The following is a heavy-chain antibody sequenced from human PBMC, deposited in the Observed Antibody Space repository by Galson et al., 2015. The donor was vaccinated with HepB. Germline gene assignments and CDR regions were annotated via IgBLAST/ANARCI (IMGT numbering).Heavy chain of an antibody. CDR3: ARDRGVGPTRGDGFEI. D-gene: IGHD1-26*01. CDR2: MIPILGMT. J-gene: IGHJ3*02. CDR1: GGTFSTYT. V-gene: IGHV1-69*04. Sequence: SVKVSCKASGGTFSTYTISWVRQAPGQGLEWMGRMIPILGMTNYAQKFQGRVTITADKSTSTAYMELSSPRSEDTAVYYCARDRGVGPTRGDGFEIWGQGSMVTVSS.